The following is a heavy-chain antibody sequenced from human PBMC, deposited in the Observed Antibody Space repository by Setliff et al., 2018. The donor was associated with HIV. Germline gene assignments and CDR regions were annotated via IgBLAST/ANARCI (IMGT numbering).Heavy chain of an antibody. D-gene: IGHD5-12*01. CDR2: IYTSGST. J-gene: IGHJ4*02. V-gene: IGHV4-4*09. CDR3: ARVNSGGYNYKSFFDY. CDR1: GGSISSYY. Sequence: SETLSLTCTVSGGSISSYYWSWIWQPPGKGLEWIGYIYTSGSTNYNPSLESRVTISVDTSKNQFSLKLSSVTAADTAVYYCARVNSGGYNYKSFFDYWGQGTLVTVSS.